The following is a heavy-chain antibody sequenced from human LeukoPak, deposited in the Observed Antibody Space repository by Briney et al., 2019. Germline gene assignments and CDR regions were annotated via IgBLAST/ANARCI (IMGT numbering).Heavy chain of an antibody. Sequence: GGSLRLSCAASGFTFSSYAMHWVRQAPGKGLEWVAVISYDGSNKYYADSVKGRFTISRDNSKNTLYLQMNSLRAEDTAVYYCARDGAKWELHYFDYWGQGTLVTVSS. D-gene: IGHD1-26*01. CDR3: ARDGAKWELHYFDY. CDR2: ISYDGSNK. CDR1: GFTFSSYA. V-gene: IGHV3-30*04. J-gene: IGHJ4*02.